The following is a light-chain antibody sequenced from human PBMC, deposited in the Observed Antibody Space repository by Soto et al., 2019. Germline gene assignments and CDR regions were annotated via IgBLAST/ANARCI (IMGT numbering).Light chain of an antibody. CDR3: QQYYSAPWT. Sequence: DIVMTQSPDSLAVSLGERATINCESSQSVLYSSNNKNYLAWYQQKPGQPPKLLIYWASTRESGVPDRFSGSGSGTDFNLTSSSLQADDVAVYYCQQYYSAPWTFGQGTKVEIK. CDR2: WAS. CDR1: QSVLYSSNNKNY. J-gene: IGKJ1*01. V-gene: IGKV4-1*01.